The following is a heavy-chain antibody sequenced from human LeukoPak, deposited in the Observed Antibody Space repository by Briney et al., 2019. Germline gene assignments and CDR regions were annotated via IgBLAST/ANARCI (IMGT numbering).Heavy chain of an antibody. D-gene: IGHD7-27*01. CDR3: ASNWGGDEYYFDY. CDR2: IYYSGST. V-gene: IGHV4-30-4*01. Sequence: SQTLSLTCTVSGASISSGDSYWSWIRQPPGKGLEWIGYIYYSGSTYNNPSLRSRLIISVDTSKNQFSLRLSSVTAADTAVYYCASNWGGDEYYFDYWGQGSLVTVSS. J-gene: IGHJ4*02. CDR1: GASISSGDSY.